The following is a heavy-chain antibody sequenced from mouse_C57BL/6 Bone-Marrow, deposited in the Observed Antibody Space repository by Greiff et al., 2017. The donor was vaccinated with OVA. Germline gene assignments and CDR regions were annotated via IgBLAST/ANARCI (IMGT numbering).Heavy chain of an antibody. CDR1: GFTFSSYA. D-gene: IGHD4-1*01. CDR2: ISDGGSYT. Sequence: EVNVVESGGGLVKPGGSLKLSCAASGFTFSSYAMSWVRQTPEKRLEWVATISDGGSYTYYPDNVKGRFTISRDNAKNNLYLQMSHLKSEDTAMYYCARRRTGMYFDYWGQGTTLTVSS. J-gene: IGHJ2*01. CDR3: ARRRTGMYFDY. V-gene: IGHV5-4*03.